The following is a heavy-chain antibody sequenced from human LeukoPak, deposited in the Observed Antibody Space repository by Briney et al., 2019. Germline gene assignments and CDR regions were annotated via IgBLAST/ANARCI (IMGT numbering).Heavy chain of an antibody. CDR1: GYTFSSYY. CDR2: INPTGDST. J-gene: IGHJ4*02. V-gene: IGHV1-46*01. Sequence: GASLKVSCKASGYTFSSYYMRWVRQAPGQGLEWVGLINPTGDSTNYAQNFRGRVTMTRTTSTCTAYKGLTSLRSDNTAVYYCAREARGGYFDYWGQGTLVTVSS. CDR3: AREARGGYFDY. D-gene: IGHD4-23*01.